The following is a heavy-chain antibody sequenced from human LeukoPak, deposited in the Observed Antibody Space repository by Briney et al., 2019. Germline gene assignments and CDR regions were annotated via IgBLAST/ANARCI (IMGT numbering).Heavy chain of an antibody. J-gene: IGHJ4*02. CDR1: GFTFGDYA. CDR2: IRSKAYGGTT. CDR3: TRAPAALFDY. D-gene: IGHD2-2*01. Sequence: GRSLRLSCTASGFTFGDYAMSWVRQAPGKGLEWVGFIRSKAYGGTTEYAASVKGRFTISRDDSKSIAYLQMNSLKTEDTAVYSCTRAPAALFDYWGQGTLVTVSS. V-gene: IGHV3-49*04.